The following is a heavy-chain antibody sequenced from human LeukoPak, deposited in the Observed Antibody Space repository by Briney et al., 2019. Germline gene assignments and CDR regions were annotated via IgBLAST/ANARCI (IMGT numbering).Heavy chain of an antibody. J-gene: IGHJ4*02. CDR3: ARTYGGNQGFDY. Sequence: GESLKISCEGSGYTFTKYWITWVRQMPGKGLEWMGIIYPDDSDTRYSPSFQGQVTISADKSTNTAYLQWSSLKASDTAMYFCARTYGGNQGFDYWGQGTLVTVSS. CDR1: GYTFTKYW. CDR2: IYPDDSDT. D-gene: IGHD4-23*01. V-gene: IGHV5-51*01.